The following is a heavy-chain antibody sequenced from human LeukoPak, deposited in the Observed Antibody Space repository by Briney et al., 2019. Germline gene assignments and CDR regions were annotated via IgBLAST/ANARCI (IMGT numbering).Heavy chain of an antibody. D-gene: IGHD1-1*01. Sequence: GGSLRLSCAASGFTFSSYEMNWVRQAPGKGLEWVSYISSSGSTIYYADSVKGRFTISRDNAKNSLYLQMNSLRAEDTAVYYCARDQDWNDRGGLDYWGQGTLVTVSS. CDR3: ARDQDWNDRGGLDY. V-gene: IGHV3-48*03. J-gene: IGHJ4*02. CDR1: GFTFSSYE. CDR2: ISSSGSTI.